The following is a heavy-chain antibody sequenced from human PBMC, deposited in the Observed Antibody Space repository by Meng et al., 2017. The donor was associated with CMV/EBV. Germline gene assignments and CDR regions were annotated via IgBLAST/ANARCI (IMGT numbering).Heavy chain of an antibody. Sequence: GSLRLSCTVSGGSISSSRYYWGWIRQPPGKGLEWIGEINHSGSTNYNPSLKSRVTISVDTSKNQFSLKLSSVTAADTAVYYCAREGSSRPLDYWGQGTLVTVSS. CDR1: GGSISSSRYY. CDR3: AREGSSRPLDY. V-gene: IGHV4-39*07. D-gene: IGHD6-6*01. CDR2: INHSGST. J-gene: IGHJ4*02.